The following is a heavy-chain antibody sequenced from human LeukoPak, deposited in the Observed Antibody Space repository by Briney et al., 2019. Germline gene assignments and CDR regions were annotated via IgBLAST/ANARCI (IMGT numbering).Heavy chain of an antibody. CDR3: ARDRYLAYYYYGMDV. J-gene: IGHJ6*02. CDR1: GGSFSGYY. Sequence: PSETLSLTCAVYGGSFSGYYWSWIRQPPGKGLEWIGEINHSGSTNYNPSLKSRVTISVDTSKNQFSLKLSSVTAADTAVYYCARDRYLAYYYYGMDVWGQGTTVTVSS. CDR2: INHSGST. V-gene: IGHV4-34*01. D-gene: IGHD1-1*01.